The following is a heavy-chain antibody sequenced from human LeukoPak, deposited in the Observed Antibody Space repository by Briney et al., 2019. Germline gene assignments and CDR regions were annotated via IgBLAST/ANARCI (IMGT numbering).Heavy chain of an antibody. CDR1: GGSFSGYY. V-gene: IGHV4-34*01. Sequence: SETLSLTCAVYGGSFSGYYWSWIRQPPGKGLEWIGEINHSGSTNYNPSLKSRVTISVDTSKDQFSLKLSSVTAADTAVYYCASWYRGYYFDYWGQGTLVTVSS. CDR2: INHSGST. CDR3: ASWYRGYYFDY. J-gene: IGHJ4*02. D-gene: IGHD6-13*01.